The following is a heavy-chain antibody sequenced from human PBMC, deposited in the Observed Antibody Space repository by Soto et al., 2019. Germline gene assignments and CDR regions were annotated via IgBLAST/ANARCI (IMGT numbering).Heavy chain of an antibody. CDR1: GFTFSSYA. Sequence: GGSLRLSCAASGFTFSSYAMHWVRQAPGKGLEWVAVISYDGSNKYYADSVKGRFTISRDNSKNTLYLQMNSLRAEDTAVYYCARESSLSIAAAGNPFDYWGQGTLVTVSS. V-gene: IGHV3-30-3*01. CDR3: ARESSLSIAAAGNPFDY. J-gene: IGHJ4*02. CDR2: ISYDGSNK. D-gene: IGHD6-13*01.